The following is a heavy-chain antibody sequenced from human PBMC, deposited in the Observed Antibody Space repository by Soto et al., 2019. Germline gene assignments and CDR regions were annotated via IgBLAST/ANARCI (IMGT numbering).Heavy chain of an antibody. CDR3: AKRFGGYYNYYYGMDV. Sequence: PGGSLRLSCAASGFTFSSYGMHWVRQAPGKGLEWVAVISYDGSNKYYADSVKGRFTISRDNSKNTLYLQMNSLRAEGTAVYYCAKRFGGYYNYYYGMDVWGQGTTVTVSS. V-gene: IGHV3-30*18. J-gene: IGHJ6*02. CDR2: ISYDGSNK. CDR1: GFTFSSYG. D-gene: IGHD3-10*01.